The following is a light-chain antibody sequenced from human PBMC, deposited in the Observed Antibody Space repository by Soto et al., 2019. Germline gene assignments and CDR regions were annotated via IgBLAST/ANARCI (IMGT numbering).Light chain of an antibody. CDR3: SSYAGSNNFV. Sequence: QSALTQPPSASGSPGQSVTISCTGTSSDVGGYNYVSWYQQHPGKAPKLMIYEVSERPSGVPDRFSGSKSSNTASVTVSGLQAEDEADYYCSSYAGSNNFVFGTGTKLTVL. CDR2: EVS. V-gene: IGLV2-8*01. J-gene: IGLJ1*01. CDR1: SSDVGGYNY.